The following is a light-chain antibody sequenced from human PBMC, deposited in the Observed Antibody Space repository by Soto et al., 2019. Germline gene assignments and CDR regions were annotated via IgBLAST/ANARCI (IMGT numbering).Light chain of an antibody. CDR2: AAS. CDR3: QQYGSSPPYT. V-gene: IGKV3-20*01. Sequence: EIVLTQSPGTLSLSPGERATLSCRASQSINNNYVDWYQQKPGQAPRLLVYAASTRASDIEGRFSGSGSGTDFTLTISRLEPGDFAVYYCQQYGSSPPYTFGQGTKLESK. J-gene: IGKJ2*01. CDR1: QSINNNY.